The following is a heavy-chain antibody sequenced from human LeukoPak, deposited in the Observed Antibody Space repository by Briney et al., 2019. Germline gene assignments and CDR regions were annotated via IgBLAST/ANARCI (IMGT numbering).Heavy chain of an antibody. CDR2: ISGSGDST. J-gene: IGHJ4*02. V-gene: IGHV3-23*01. Sequence: PGGSLRLSCAASGFPFSSYAMNWVRQAPGQGLEWVSTISGSGDSTYNADSVKGRFTISRDNSKNTLYLQMNSLRAEDTAVYYCAKHSSSSTMYYFDYWGQGTLVTVSS. D-gene: IGHD6-13*01. CDR1: GFPFSSYA. CDR3: AKHSSSSTMYYFDY.